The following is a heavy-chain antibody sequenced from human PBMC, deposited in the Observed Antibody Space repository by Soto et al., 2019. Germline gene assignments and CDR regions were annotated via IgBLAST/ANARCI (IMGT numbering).Heavy chain of an antibody. CDR1: GGSISSYY. CDR3: ARQKTQHYGEYHQDV. D-gene: IGHD4-17*01. V-gene: IGHV4-59*08. CDR2: IYYSGST. Sequence: SETLSLTCTVSGGSISSYYWSWIRQPPGKGLEWIGYIYYSGSTNYNPSLKSRVTISVDTSKNQFSLKLSSVTAADTAVYYCARQKTQHYGEYHQDVWGKGTTGSGSS. J-gene: IGHJ6*04.